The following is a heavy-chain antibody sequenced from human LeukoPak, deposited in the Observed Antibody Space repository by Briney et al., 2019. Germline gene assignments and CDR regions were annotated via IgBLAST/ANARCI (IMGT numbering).Heavy chain of an antibody. CDR1: GFTFDDYG. CDR2: ISGSGGST. Sequence: PGGSLRLSCAASGFTFDDYGMSWVRQAPGKGLEWVSAISGSGGSTYYADSVKGRFTISRDNSKNTLYLQMNSLRAEDTAVYYCAKDQAVVTPILPDYWGQGTLVTVSS. D-gene: IGHD4-23*01. V-gene: IGHV3-23*01. J-gene: IGHJ4*02. CDR3: AKDQAVVTPILPDY.